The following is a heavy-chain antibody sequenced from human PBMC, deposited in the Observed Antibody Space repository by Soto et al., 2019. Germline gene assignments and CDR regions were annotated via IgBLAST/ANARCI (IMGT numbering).Heavy chain of an antibody. V-gene: IGHV3-7*03. CDR3: ARYFRGSGRYFFDY. Sequence: VGSLRLSCVASGFTFISSFMGWVRQAPGKGLEWVANVNQDGGGTYYVDSVEGRFTISRDNAKDSLYLQMNSLRGEDTAVYYCARYFRGSGRYFFDYWGQGTLVTVSS. CDR2: VNQDGGGT. D-gene: IGHD6-19*01. CDR1: GFTFISSF. J-gene: IGHJ4*02.